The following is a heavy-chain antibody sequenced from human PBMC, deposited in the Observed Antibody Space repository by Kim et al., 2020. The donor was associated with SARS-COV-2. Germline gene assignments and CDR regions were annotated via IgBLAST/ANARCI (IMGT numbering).Heavy chain of an antibody. CDR3: GTYYYGSGSFDY. Sequence: GGSLRLSCAASGFTFSDYYMSWIRQAPGKGLEWVSYISSSSSYTNYADSVKGRFTISRDNAKNSLYLQMNSLRAEDTAVYYCGTYYYGSGSFDYWGQGALVTVSS. D-gene: IGHD3-10*01. V-gene: IGHV3-11*06. J-gene: IGHJ4*02. CDR1: GFTFSDYY. CDR2: ISSSSSYT.